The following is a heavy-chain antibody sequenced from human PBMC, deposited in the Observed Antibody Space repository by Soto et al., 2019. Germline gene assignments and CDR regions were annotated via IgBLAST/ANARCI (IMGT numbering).Heavy chain of an antibody. Sequence: PGGSLRLSCAASGFISRSYRMHWVRQVPGKGLVWVSRINGDGRSTSYADSVKGRFTISRDNAKNTLYLQMNSLRADDTAVYYCARAQYLADDAFDIWGQGAMVTVSS. CDR3: ARAQYLADDAFDI. D-gene: IGHD2-2*01. CDR2: INGDGRST. V-gene: IGHV3-74*01. J-gene: IGHJ3*02. CDR1: GFISRSYR.